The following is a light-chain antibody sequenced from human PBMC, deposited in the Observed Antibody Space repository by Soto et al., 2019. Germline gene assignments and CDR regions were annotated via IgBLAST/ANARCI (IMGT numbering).Light chain of an antibody. V-gene: IGKV3-20*01. CDR3: QQYGTTPPKYT. CDR1: QSVSTSY. J-gene: IGKJ2*01. Sequence: EIVLTQSPGTLSLSPGERATLSCRATQSVSTSYLAWYQQKPGQAPRLVIYGASSRATGIPDRFSGSGSGTDFTLTISRLEPEDVAVYFWQQYGTTPPKYTFGQGTKVEIK. CDR2: GAS.